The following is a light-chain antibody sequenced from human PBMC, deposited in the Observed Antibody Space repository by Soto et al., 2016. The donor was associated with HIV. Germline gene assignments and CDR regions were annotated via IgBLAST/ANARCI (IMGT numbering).Light chain of an antibody. V-gene: IGLV3-21*03. CDR2: DDS. CDR1: NIGSKS. Sequence: SYVLTQPPSVSVAPGKTARITCGGNNIGSKSVHWYQQKPGQAPVLVVYDDSGRPSGIPERFSGSNSGSTATLTISRVEAGDEADYFCQVWDRSSDQMIFGGGTKVTVL. CDR3: QVWDRSSDQMI. J-gene: IGLJ2*01.